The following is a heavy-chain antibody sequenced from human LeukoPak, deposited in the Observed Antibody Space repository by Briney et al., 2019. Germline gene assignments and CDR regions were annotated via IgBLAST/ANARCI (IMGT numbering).Heavy chain of an antibody. J-gene: IGHJ6*03. CDR2: ISGSGDST. D-gene: IGHD6-19*01. V-gene: IGHV3-23*01. Sequence: GGSLRLSCAASGFTFSNYAMRWVRQAPGKGLEWVSGISGSGDSTYYADSVKGRFTISRDNSKNTLYLQMNSLRAEDTAVYYCARRGGWTQWRYYYYYMDVWGKGTTVTVSS. CDR1: GFTFSNYA. CDR3: ARRGGWTQWRYYYYYMDV.